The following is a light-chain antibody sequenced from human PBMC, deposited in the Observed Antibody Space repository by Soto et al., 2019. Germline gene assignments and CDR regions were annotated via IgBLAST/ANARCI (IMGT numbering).Light chain of an antibody. CDR2: AAS. Sequence: DIQMTQSPSSLSASVGDRVTITCRASQGISNYLAWYQQKPAKVPKLLIFAASTLQSGVPSRFSGSGSGTVFTLSISSLQPEDVATYYCQKYNSAPWTFGQGIKVEIK. J-gene: IGKJ1*01. CDR1: QGISNY. V-gene: IGKV1-27*01. CDR3: QKYNSAPWT.